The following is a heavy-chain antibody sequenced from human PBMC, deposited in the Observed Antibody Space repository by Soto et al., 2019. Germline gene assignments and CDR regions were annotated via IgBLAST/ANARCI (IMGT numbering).Heavy chain of an antibody. V-gene: IGHV1-3*01. CDR3: AITTSRNYDILTGYPDAFDI. D-gene: IGHD3-9*01. J-gene: IGHJ3*02. CDR2: INAGNGNT. Sequence: GASVKVSCKASGYTFTSYAMHWVRQAPGQRLEWMGWINAGNGNTKYSQKFQGRVTITRDTSASTAYMELSSLRSEDTAVYYCAITTSRNYDILTGYPDAFDIWGQGTMVTVSS. CDR1: GYTFTSYA.